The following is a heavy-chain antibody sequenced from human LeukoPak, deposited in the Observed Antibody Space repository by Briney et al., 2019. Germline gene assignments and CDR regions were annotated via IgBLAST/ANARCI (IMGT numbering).Heavy chain of an antibody. V-gene: IGHV4-34*01. D-gene: IGHD3-22*01. CDR1: GGSFSGYY. J-gene: IGHJ5*02. CDR3: ARGGECNTMIVAQHARWFDP. Sequence: SETLSLTCAVYGGSFSGYYRSWIRQPPGKGLEWIGEINHSGSTNYNPSLKSRVTISVDTCKNQLSLKLSSVTAADTAVYYCARGGECNTMIVAQHARWFDPWGQGTLVTVSS. CDR2: INHSGST.